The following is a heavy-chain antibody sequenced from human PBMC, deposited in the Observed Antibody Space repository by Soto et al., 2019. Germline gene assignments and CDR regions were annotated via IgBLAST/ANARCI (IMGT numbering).Heavy chain of an antibody. D-gene: IGHD3-22*01. CDR3: ARERYYYDSSGYYEAVLNAFDI. J-gene: IGHJ3*02. CDR1: GFTFSSYS. CDR2: ISSSSSYI. Sequence: GGSLRLSCAASGFTFSSYSMNWVRQAPGKGLEWVSSISSSSSYIYYADSVKGRFTISRDNAKNSLYLQMNSLRAEGTAVYYCARERYYYDSSGYYEAVLNAFDIWGQGTMVTVSS. V-gene: IGHV3-21*01.